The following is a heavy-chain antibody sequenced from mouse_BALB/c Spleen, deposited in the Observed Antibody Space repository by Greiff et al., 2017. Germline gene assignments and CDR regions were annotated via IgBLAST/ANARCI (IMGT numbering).Heavy chain of an antibody. CDR2: ISDGGSYT. CDR3: ARGGYAMDY. CDR1: GFTFSDYY. J-gene: IGHJ4*01. Sequence: EVQLVESGGGLVKPGGSLKLSCAASGFTFSDYYMYWVRQTPEKRLEWVATISDGGSYTYYPDSVKGRFTISRDNAKNNLYLQMSSLKSEDTAMYYCARGGYAMDYWGQGTSVTVSS. V-gene: IGHV5-4*02.